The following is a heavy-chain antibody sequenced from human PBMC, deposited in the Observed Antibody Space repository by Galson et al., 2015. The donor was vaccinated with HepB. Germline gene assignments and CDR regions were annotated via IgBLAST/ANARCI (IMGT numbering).Heavy chain of an antibody. CDR1: RFTFSSYG. V-gene: IGHV3-33*08. J-gene: IGHJ4*02. Sequence: SLRLSCAASRFTFSSYGMHWVRQAPGKGLEWVAVIWYDGSNKYYADSVKGRFTISRDNSKNTLYLQMNSLRAEDTAVYYCAREGGSIAAAGGTFDYWGQGTLVTVSS. CDR3: AREGGSIAAAGGTFDY. CDR2: IWYDGSNK. D-gene: IGHD6-13*01.